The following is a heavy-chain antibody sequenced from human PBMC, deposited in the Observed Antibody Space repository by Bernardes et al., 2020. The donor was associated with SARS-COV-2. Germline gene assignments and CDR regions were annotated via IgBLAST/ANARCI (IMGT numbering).Heavy chain of an antibody. CDR1: ELTFSGFA. J-gene: IGHJ4*02. CDR2: ISASGDIT. CDR3: AKGINTHTPTWPH. V-gene: IGHV3-23*01. Sequence: GGSLRLSCVASELTFSGFAMTWVRQVPGKGLEWVSVISASGDITYYADSVKGRFTISRDNSKNTLYLQMNSLRVEDTAVYYCAKGINTHTPTWPHWGQGTLVTVSS. D-gene: IGHD2-2*02.